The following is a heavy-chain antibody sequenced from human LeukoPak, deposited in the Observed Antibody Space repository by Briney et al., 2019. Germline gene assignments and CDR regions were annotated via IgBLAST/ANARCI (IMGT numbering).Heavy chain of an antibody. Sequence: GGSLRLSCAASGFTFSSYAMSWVRQAPGKGLEWVSAISGSGGSTYYADSVKGRFTISRDNSKNTLYLQMSSLRAEDTAVYYCAKAGYSGYEYYGMDVGGQGTTVTVS. V-gene: IGHV3-23*01. CDR1: GFTFSSYA. D-gene: IGHD5-12*01. CDR2: ISGSGGST. J-gene: IGHJ6*01. CDR3: AKAGYSGYEYYGMDV.